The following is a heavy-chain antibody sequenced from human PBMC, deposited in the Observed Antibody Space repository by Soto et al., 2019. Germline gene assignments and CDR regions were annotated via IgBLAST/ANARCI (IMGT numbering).Heavy chain of an antibody. CDR3: AKDGLSDSPSAIDY. CDR2: IGGSGRKT. CDR1: GFTFTKSG. J-gene: IGHJ4*02. V-gene: IGHV3-23*01. D-gene: IGHD6-13*01. Sequence: GSLRLSCAASGFTFTKSGMSWVRQAPGKGLEWVAGIGGSGRKTYYADSVKGRFSISRDNSKNSLFLQMNSLSADDTAIYYCAKDGLSDSPSAIDYWGLGTLVTVSS.